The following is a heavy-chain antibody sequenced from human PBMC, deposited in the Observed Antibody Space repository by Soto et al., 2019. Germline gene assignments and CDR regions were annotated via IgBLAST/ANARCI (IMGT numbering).Heavy chain of an antibody. CDR1: GFTFRNYA. J-gene: IGHJ4*02. D-gene: IGHD3-3*01. CDR3: AKGKANTVFGVDTLFDF. V-gene: IGHV3-23*01. CDR2: ISGNGGTT. Sequence: PGGSLRLSCTVSGFTFRNYAMSWVRQAPGKGLEWVSHISGNGGTTNYADSVRGRFTISRDNSKKTVSLQMNSLRGEDTPLYFCAKGKANTVFGVDTLFDFWGQG.